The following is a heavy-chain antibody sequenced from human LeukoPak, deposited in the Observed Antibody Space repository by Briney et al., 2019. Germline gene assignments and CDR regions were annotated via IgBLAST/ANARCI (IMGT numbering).Heavy chain of an antibody. CDR2: FDPEDGET. V-gene: IGHV1-24*01. J-gene: IGHJ4*02. Sequence: ASVKVSCKVSGYTLNELSMHWVRQAPGKGREWMGGFDPEDGETIYAQKFQGRVTMTEDTSTDTAYMELSSLRSEDTAVYYCATDLGNYDFWSGYFDYWGQGTLVTVSS. D-gene: IGHD3-3*01. CDR3: ATDLGNYDFWSGYFDY. CDR1: GYTLNELS.